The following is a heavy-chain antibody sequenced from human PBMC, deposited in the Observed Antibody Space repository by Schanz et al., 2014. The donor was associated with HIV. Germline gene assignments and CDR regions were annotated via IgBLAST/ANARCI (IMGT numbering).Heavy chain of an antibody. CDR1: GYTFTNYG. CDR3: ARGYCSGGTCYSGDY. V-gene: IGHV1-18*01. Sequence: QVQLVQSGAEVKKPGASVTVSCKASGYTFTNYGINWVRQAPGQGLEWMGWISGYIGNTNYAQNLQGRVTMTADTVTSTAYMELRSMTSDDTAVYYCARGYCSGGTCYSGDYWGQGTLVTVSS. D-gene: IGHD2-15*01. J-gene: IGHJ4*02. CDR2: ISGYIGNT.